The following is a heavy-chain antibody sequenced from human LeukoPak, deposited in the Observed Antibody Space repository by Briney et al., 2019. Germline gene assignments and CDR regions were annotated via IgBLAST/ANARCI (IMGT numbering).Heavy chain of an antibody. CDR3: ARDRDNVAGTRGYFDY. J-gene: IGHJ4*02. D-gene: IGHD6-19*01. CDR1: GFTFSSFW. V-gene: IGHV3-7*01. CDR2: IKQDGSEK. Sequence: GGSLRLSCAASGFTFSSFWMSWVRQAPGKGLEWVANIKQDGSEKYYVGSVKGRFTISRDNAKNSLYLQMNSLRAEDTAVYYCARDRDNVAGTRGYFDYWGQGTLVTVSS.